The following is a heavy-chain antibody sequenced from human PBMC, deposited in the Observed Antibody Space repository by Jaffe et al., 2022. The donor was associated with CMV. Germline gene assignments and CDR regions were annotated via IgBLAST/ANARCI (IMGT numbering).Heavy chain of an antibody. Sequence: QVTLTESGPALVKPTQTLTLTCTFSGFSLSTTKMCVSWIRQSPGKALEWLARIDWDDDKYYSKSLKTRLAISKDASKNQVVLTVTNLDPVDTATYYCARIRCGGDPPYFDYWGQGTLVTVSS. D-gene: IGHD2-21*02. V-gene: IGHV2-70*15. CDR2: IDWDDDK. CDR3: ARIRCGGDPPYFDY. J-gene: IGHJ4*02. CDR1: GFSLSTTKMC.